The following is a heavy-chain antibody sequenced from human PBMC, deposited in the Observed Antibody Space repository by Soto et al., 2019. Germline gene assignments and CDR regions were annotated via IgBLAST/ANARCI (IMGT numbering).Heavy chain of an antibody. Sequence: PGGSLRLSCAASGFTFSSYAMSWVRQGPGKGLEWLSSISKSGTTTYYADSVKGRFTISRDNAKNSLYLQTNSLRAEDTAVYYCARGDYHDTSGPFSDAFDIWGQGTMVPVSS. CDR1: GFTFSSYA. CDR3: ARGDYHDTSGPFSDAFDI. V-gene: IGHV3-48*04. D-gene: IGHD3-22*01. J-gene: IGHJ3*02. CDR2: ISKSGTTT.